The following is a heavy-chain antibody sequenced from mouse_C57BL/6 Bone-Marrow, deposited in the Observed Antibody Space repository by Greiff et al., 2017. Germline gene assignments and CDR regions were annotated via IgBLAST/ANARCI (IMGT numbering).Heavy chain of an antibody. Sequence: VQLQQPGAELVKPGASVKLSCKASGYTFTSYWMHWVKQRPGQGLEWIGMIHPSGGCTNYNEKFKSKATLTVDKSSSTAYMQLSSLTSEDSAVYYCARAEFAYWGQGTLVTVSA. CDR2: IHPSGGCT. V-gene: IGHV1-64*01. CDR1: GYTFTSYW. CDR3: ARAEFAY. J-gene: IGHJ3*01.